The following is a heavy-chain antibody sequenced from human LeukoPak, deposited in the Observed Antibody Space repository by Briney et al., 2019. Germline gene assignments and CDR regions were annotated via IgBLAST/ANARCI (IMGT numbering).Heavy chain of an antibody. CDR1: GGSISSYY. CDR2: IYYSGST. D-gene: IGHD3-10*01. Sequence: SETLSLTCSVSGGSISSYYWSWIRQPPGKGLEWIGYIYYSGSTNYNPSLKSRVTISVDTSTNQFSLKLSSVTAADTAVYYCARDPHYYGSGNWFDPWGQGTLVTVSS. V-gene: IGHV4-59*12. CDR3: ARDPHYYGSGNWFDP. J-gene: IGHJ5*02.